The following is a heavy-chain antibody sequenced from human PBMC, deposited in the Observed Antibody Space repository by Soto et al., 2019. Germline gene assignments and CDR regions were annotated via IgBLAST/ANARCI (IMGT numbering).Heavy chain of an antibody. V-gene: IGHV4-4*02. CDR2: IYHSGST. J-gene: IGHJ4*02. CDR3: AREGTDYYDSSGYYFDY. CDR1: GGSISSSNW. D-gene: IGHD3-22*01. Sequence: QVQLQESGPGLVKPSGTLSLTCAVSGGSISSSNWWSWVRQPPGKGLERIGEIYHSGSTNYTPSLNSRVTISVDKSKNQFSLKLSAVTAADTAVYYCAREGTDYYDSSGYYFDYWGQGTLVTVSS.